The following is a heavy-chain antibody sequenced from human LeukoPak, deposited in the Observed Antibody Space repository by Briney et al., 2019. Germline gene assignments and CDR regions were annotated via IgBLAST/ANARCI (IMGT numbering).Heavy chain of an antibody. J-gene: IGHJ6*02. CDR2: ISGSGGST. CDR1: GFTFSSYA. V-gene: IGHV3-23*01. Sequence: GGSLRLSFAASGFTFSSYAMSWVRQAPGKGLEWVSAISGSGGSTYYADSVKGRFTISRDNAKNSLYLQMNSLRAEDTAVYYCARDPRTRGYDSDGMDVWGQGTTVTVSS. CDR3: ARDPRTRGYDSDGMDV. D-gene: IGHD5-12*01.